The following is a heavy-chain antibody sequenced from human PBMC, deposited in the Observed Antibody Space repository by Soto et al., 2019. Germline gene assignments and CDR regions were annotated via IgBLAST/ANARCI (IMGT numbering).Heavy chain of an antibody. Sequence: PSETLSLTCAVYGGSFSGYYWSWIRQPPGKGLEWIGEINHSGSTNYNPSLKSRVTISVDTSKNQFSLKLSSVTAADTAVYYCARIVEVALQLVAFDIWGQGTMVTVSS. J-gene: IGHJ3*02. D-gene: IGHD3-22*01. CDR3: ARIVEVALQLVAFDI. CDR2: INHSGST. V-gene: IGHV4-34*01. CDR1: GGSFSGYY.